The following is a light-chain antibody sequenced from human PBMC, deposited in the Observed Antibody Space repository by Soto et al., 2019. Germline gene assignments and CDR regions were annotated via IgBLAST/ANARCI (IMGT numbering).Light chain of an antibody. CDR1: QNINTW. CDR2: KAS. J-gene: IGKJ2*01. CDR3: QQYNSYSYT. V-gene: IGKV1-5*03. Sequence: DIQMTQSPSTLSASVGDRVTITCRASQNINTWLAWYQQKPGKAPNLLIYKASTLESGVPSRFSGSGSGTEFTLTISSLQPDDFATYYCQQYNSYSYTFGQGTKVDIK.